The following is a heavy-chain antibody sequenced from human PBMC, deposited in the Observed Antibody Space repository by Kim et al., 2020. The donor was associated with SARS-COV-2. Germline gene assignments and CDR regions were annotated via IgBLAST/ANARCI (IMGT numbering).Heavy chain of an antibody. Sequence: GGSLRLSCAASGFTFNDNSMHWVRQAPGKGLEWVSSINGHSNYIQYTGSVQGRFTISRDNSKKSLYLQMDSLRAEDAAVYYCATYLVAQFDYWGQGTLVTVSS. CDR1: GFTFNDNS. CDR2: INGHSNYI. J-gene: IGHJ4*02. CDR3: ATYLVAQFDY. D-gene: IGHD6-6*01. V-gene: IGHV3-21*01.